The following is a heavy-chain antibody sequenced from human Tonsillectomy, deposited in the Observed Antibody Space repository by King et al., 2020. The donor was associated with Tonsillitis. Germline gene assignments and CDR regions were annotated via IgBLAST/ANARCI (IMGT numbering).Heavy chain of an antibody. CDR3: AKDPKRGYSGYDFTAFDI. Sequence: VQLVQSGGGLVQPGRSLRLSCAASGFTFDDYAMHWVRQAPGKGLEWVSSISWNSGSIGYADSVKGRFTISRDNAKNSLYLQMNSLRAEDTALYYCAKDPKRGYSGYDFTAFDIWGQGTMVTVSS. D-gene: IGHD5-12*01. CDR2: ISWNSGSI. V-gene: IGHV3-9*01. CDR1: GFTFDDYA. J-gene: IGHJ3*02.